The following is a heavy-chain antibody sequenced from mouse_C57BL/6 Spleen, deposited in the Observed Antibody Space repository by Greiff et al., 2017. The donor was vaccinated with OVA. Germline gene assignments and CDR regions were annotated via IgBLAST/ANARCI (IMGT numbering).Heavy chain of an antibody. CDR2: IYPGDGDT. CDR1: GYAFSSSW. D-gene: IGHD1-1*01. Sequence: QVQLQQSGPELVKPGASVKISCKASGYAFSSSWMNWVKQRPGKGLEWIGRIYPGDGDTNYNGKFKGKATLTADKSSSTAYMQLSSLTSEDSAVYFCAREGAYGSKGDYFDDWGQGTTLTVSS. J-gene: IGHJ2*01. V-gene: IGHV1-82*01. CDR3: AREGAYGSKGDYFDD.